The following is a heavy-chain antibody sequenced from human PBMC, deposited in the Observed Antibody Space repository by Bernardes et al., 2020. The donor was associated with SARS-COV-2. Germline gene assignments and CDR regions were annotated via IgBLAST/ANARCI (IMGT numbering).Heavy chain of an antibody. CDR1: GASISGYY. CDR3: AGQLAHYFDY. J-gene: IGHJ4*02. Sequence: TLSLTCTVSGASISGYYWSWIRQPPGKGLEWLGYFLYGGSTNYNPSLKSRVTISLDTSKNHFSLTLRSVTAADTAVYYCAGQLAHYFDYWGQGNLVTVSS. D-gene: IGHD6-13*01. CDR2: FLYGGST. V-gene: IGHV4-59*01.